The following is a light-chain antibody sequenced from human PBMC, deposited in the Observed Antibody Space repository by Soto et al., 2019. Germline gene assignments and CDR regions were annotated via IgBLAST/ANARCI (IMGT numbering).Light chain of an antibody. J-gene: IGLJ7*01. Sequence: QSVLTQPPSASGSPGQSVTISCTGANSDVGSYDYVSWYQQHPGKAPKLIIYEVTKRPSGVPDRFSGSKSGNTASLTVSGLQAEDEADYYCSSYAGTNTRHLFGSGTQLTVL. CDR3: SSYAGTNTRHL. V-gene: IGLV2-8*01. CDR1: NSDVGSYDY. CDR2: EVT.